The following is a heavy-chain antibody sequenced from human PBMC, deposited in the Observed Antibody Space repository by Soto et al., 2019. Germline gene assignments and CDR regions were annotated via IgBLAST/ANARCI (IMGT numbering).Heavy chain of an antibody. J-gene: IGHJ5*02. CDR2: ISYDGSNK. D-gene: IGHD3-3*01. V-gene: IGHV3-30*18. Sequence: QVQLVESGGGVVQPGRSLRLSCAASGFTFSSYGMHWVRQAPGKGLEWVAVISYDGSNKYYADSVKGRFTNSRENYKRVLYLQMNRLRAEDTAVYYCGKEQDYDFLSGYYVGGWFDPWGQGTLVTVSS. CDR3: GKEQDYDFLSGYYVGGWFDP. CDR1: GFTFSSYG.